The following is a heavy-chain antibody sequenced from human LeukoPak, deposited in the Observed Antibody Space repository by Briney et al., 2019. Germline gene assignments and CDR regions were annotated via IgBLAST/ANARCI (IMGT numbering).Heavy chain of an antibody. Sequence: GESLKISCKGSGYSFTSYWIGWVRQMPGKGLEWMGIIYTGDSDTRYSPSFRGQVTISADKSISTAYLQWSSLKASDTAMYYCARHGGYCSSTSCYNNWFDPWGQGTLVTVSS. V-gene: IGHV5-51*01. CDR2: IYTGDSDT. CDR3: ARHGGYCSSTSCYNNWFDP. D-gene: IGHD2-2*01. J-gene: IGHJ5*02. CDR1: GYSFTSYW.